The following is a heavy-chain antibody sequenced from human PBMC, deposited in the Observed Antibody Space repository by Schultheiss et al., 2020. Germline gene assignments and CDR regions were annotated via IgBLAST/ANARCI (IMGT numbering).Heavy chain of an antibody. CDR2: IKSKTDGGTT. CDR1: GFTFSSYA. Sequence: GGSLRLSCAASGFTFSSYAMSWVRQAPGKGLEWVGRIKSKTDGGTTDYAAPVKGRFTISRDDSKNTLYLQMNSLKTEDTAVYYCTTLYIAAPFSDYYYYMDVWGKGTTVTVSS. V-gene: IGHV3-15*01. CDR3: TTLYIAAPFSDYYYYMDV. D-gene: IGHD6-6*01. J-gene: IGHJ6*03.